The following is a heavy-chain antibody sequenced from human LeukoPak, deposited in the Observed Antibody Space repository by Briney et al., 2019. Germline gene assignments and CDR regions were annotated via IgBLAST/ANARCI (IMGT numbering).Heavy chain of an antibody. CDR1: GYTFTGYY. V-gene: IGHV1-2*02. J-gene: IGHJ6*03. CDR2: INPNSGGT. D-gene: IGHD5-18*01. CDR3: ARWTADTAMVFSYYYMDV. Sequence: ASVKVSCKASGYTFTGYYMHWVRQAPGQGLEWMGWINPNSGGTNYAQEFQGRVTMTRDTSISTAYMELSRLRSDDTALYYCARWTADTAMVFSYYYMDVRGKGTTVTVSS.